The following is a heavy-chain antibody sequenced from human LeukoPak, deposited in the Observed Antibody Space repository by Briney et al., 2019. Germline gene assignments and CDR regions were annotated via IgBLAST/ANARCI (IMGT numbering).Heavy chain of an antibody. V-gene: IGHV3-23*01. D-gene: IGHD2-21*01. CDR3: AKIDCVPSSCDEFDY. CDR1: GFSFSSFP. CDR2: ISGSDGRT. Sequence: GGSLRLSCAASGFSFSSFPMTWVRQAPGKGLEWISAISGSDGRTFYADSVKGRFTISRDNSKNTLSLQMDGLRAEDTAVYYCAKIDCVPSSCDEFDYWGQGTLVTVSS. J-gene: IGHJ4*02.